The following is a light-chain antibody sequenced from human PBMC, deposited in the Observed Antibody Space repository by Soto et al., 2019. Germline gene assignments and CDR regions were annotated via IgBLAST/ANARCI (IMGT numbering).Light chain of an antibody. V-gene: IGLV1-40*01. CDR2: G. Sequence: QSVLTQPPSVSGAPGQRVTISCTGSSSNIGAGYPVHWYQQLPGTAPKLLVSGNRPSGVPDRFSASKSGASASLAITGLQAEDEADYYCQSYDTSLSRRWVFGGGTQLTVL. CDR3: QSYDTSLSRRWV. J-gene: IGLJ3*02. CDR1: SSNIGAGYP.